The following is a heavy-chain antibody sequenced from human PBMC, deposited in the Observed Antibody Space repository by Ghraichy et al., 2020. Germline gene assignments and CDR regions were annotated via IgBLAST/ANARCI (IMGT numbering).Heavy chain of an antibody. V-gene: IGHV4-34*01. Sequence: QTLSLTCAVYGGSFSGYHWTWIRQPPGKGLECIGEIDHSGSTNHNPSLRSRVTMSIDTSRNQFSLKLSYVTAADTAVYYCARATIRDGMDVWGQGTTVTVSS. J-gene: IGHJ6*02. CDR3: ARATIRDGMDV. D-gene: IGHD5-12*01. CDR1: GGSFSGYH. CDR2: IDHSGST.